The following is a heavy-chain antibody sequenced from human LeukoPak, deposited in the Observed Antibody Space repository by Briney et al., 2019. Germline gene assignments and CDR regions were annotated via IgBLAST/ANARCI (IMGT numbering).Heavy chain of an antibody. CDR3: AREGGYSGYEGMFDWYDR. V-gene: IGHV1-69*06. CDR1: GGTFSSYA. CDR2: MIPIFCTA. Sequence: SVTVSCKGSGGTFSSYAISWVRQAPGQGLERVGKMIPIFCTANYAQNFQGRVTITADKSTSTAYMELSSLRSEDAAEYYCAREGGYSGYEGMFDWYDRWGEGIVIAVSS. J-gene: IGHJ5*02. D-gene: IGHD5-12*01.